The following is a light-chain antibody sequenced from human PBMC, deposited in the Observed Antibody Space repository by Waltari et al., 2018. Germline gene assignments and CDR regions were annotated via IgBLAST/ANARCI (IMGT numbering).Light chain of an antibody. J-gene: IGKJ1*01. CDR2: GAS. V-gene: IGKV1-5*01. Sequence: DVQMTQSPSTLSASVGDRVTITCRASQNIRDWLAWYQQRPGQAPRLPIYGASPLQTGVPARFSGSGSGTEFTLTINSLQPDDFATYYCQQYNGYFTWTFGQGTKVEIK. CDR3: QQYNGYFTWT. CDR1: QNIRDW.